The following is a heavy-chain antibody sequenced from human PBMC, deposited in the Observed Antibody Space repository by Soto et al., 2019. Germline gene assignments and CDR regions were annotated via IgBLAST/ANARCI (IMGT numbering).Heavy chain of an antibody. D-gene: IGHD3-10*01. CDR2: VNPNSGGT. J-gene: IGHJ4*02. Sequence: ASVKVSCKASGYTFTGYYMHWLRQAPGQGLEWMGWVNPNSGGTNYAQKFQGRVTMTRDTSISTAYMELSRLRSDDTAVYYCARLSLTGFGELSRWGQGTLVTVSS. CDR1: GYTFTGYY. CDR3: ARLSLTGFGELSR. V-gene: IGHV1-2*02.